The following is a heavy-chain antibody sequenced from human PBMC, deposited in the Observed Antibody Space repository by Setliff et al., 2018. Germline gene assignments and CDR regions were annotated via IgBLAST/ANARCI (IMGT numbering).Heavy chain of an antibody. CDR1: GYTFTSYY. D-gene: IGHD2-21*01. V-gene: IGHV1-46*01. CDR2: INTGGGSA. Sequence: ASVKVSCKASGYTFTSYYMYWVRQAPGQGLEWMGTINTGGGSASLVDQFQGRVTMTRDTSTSTIYLELNSLTSDDTAVYYCVIPFCAGATCPPSWGQGTQVTVSS. CDR3: VIPFCAGATCPPS. J-gene: IGHJ4*02.